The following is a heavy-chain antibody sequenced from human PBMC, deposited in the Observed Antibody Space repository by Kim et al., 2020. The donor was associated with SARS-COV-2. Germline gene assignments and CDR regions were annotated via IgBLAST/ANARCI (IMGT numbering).Heavy chain of an antibody. CDR2: ICFDGSNK. CDR1: GFTFSNYG. J-gene: IGHJ4*02. Sequence: GGSLRLSCAASGFTFSNYGMHWVRQAPGKGLEWVASICFDGSNKYYADSVKGRFTISRDNSKNTLYLQMNNLRADDTAVYYCAREGLVVATTDFDYWGQGTLVAVSS. D-gene: IGHD2-15*01. CDR3: AREGLVVATTDFDY. V-gene: IGHV3-33*01.